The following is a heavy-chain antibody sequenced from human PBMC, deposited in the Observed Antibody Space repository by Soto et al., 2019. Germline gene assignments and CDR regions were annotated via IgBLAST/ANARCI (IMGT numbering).Heavy chain of an antibody. D-gene: IGHD1-20*01. CDR3: ATGGYNWNDYAH. V-gene: IGHV1-8*01. CDR2: MSPIRGNT. CDR1: GYSFTNYD. J-gene: IGHJ4*02. Sequence: QVQLVQSGAEVKKPGASVKVSCKASGYSFTNYDINWVRQATGQGLEWMGWMSPIRGNTGCAQKFQGRVTMTRNTSISTAYMELSSLTSEDMAVYYCATGGYNWNDYAHWGQGTLVSVSS.